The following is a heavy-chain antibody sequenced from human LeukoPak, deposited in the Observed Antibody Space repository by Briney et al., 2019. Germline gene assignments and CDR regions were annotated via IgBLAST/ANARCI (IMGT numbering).Heavy chain of an antibody. V-gene: IGHV1-46*01. CDR2: INPSGGNT. Sequence: ASVKVSCKASGYTLTSYYMHWVRQAPGQGREWMGIINPSGGNTSYAQKFQDRVTMTRSTSTSTVYMELSSLRSEDTAVYYCARATYYYDSSALGYWGQGTLVTVSS. CDR1: GYTLTSYY. D-gene: IGHD3-22*01. J-gene: IGHJ4*02. CDR3: ARATYYYDSSALGY.